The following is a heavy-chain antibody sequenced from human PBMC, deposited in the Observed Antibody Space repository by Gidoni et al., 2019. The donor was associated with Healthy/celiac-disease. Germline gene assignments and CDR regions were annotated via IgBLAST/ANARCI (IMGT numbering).Heavy chain of an antibody. Sequence: QVQLGQYQAEVEEPGSSVKVSCKHSAGTFSGYAISCVRQAPGHGLEWMGGIIPIFGTANYAQKFQGRVTITADESTSTAYMELSSLRSEDTAVYYCARASSGRGGDYWGQGTLVTVSS. CDR3: ARASSGRGGDY. V-gene: IGHV1-69*01. CDR2: IIPIFGTA. CDR1: AGTFSGYA. J-gene: IGHJ4*02. D-gene: IGHD3-22*01.